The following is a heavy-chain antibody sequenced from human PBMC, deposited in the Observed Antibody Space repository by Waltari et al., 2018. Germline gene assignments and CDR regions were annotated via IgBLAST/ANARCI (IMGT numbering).Heavy chain of an antibody. CDR1: GFTFSNYA. CDR3: LKDRPASGWFY. Sequence: EVQLLASGGGLVQPGGSLRLSCAASGFTFSNYAMSWVRQAPGKGLEWVSAISGSDGSTYYTDSVRGRFTISRDNSKNTLYLQMNSLRADDTAVYYCLKDRPASGWFYWGQGTLVTVSS. J-gene: IGHJ4*02. CDR2: ISGSDGST. D-gene: IGHD6-19*01. V-gene: IGHV3-23*01.